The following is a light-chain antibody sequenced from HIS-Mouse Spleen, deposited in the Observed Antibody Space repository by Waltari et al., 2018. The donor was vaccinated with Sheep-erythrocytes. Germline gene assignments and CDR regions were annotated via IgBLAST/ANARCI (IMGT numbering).Light chain of an antibody. V-gene: IGLV5-45*03. CDR2: YKSDSDK. Sequence: QAVLTQPSSLSASPGASASLTCTLRSGINVGTYRIYWYQQKPGSPPQYLLRYKSDSDKHQGSGVPSRFSGSKDASANAGILLLSGLQSEDEADYYCMIWHSSAWVFGGGTKLTVL. J-gene: IGLJ3*02. CDR1: SGINVGTYR. CDR3: MIWHSSAWV.